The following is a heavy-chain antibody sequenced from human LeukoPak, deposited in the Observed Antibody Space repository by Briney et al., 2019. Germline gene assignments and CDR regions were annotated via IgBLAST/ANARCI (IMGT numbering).Heavy chain of an antibody. CDR1: GYTFTSYG. D-gene: IGHD5-18*01. Sequence: GASVKVSCKASGYTFTSYGISWVRQAPGQGLEWMGWISAYNGNTNYAQKRQGRVTMTTDTSTSTAYMELRSLRSDDTAVYYCARDHGPNTAMVNWFDPWGQGTLVTVSS. CDR3: ARDHGPNTAMVNWFDP. V-gene: IGHV1-18*01. CDR2: ISAYNGNT. J-gene: IGHJ5*02.